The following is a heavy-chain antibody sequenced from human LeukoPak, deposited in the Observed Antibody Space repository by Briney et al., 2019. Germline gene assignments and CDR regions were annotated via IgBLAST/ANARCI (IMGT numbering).Heavy chain of an antibody. CDR1: GFTFSSCW. Sequence: QSGRSLRLSCAASGFTFSSCWMSWVRQAPGKGLEWVANIKQDGSEKYYVDSVKGRFTISRDNAKNTLYLQMNSLRAEDTAVYYCAKLEGFGEYNAISIDYWGQGTLVTVSS. CDR2: IKQDGSEK. J-gene: IGHJ4*02. D-gene: IGHD3-10*01. V-gene: IGHV3-7*01. CDR3: AKLEGFGEYNAISIDY.